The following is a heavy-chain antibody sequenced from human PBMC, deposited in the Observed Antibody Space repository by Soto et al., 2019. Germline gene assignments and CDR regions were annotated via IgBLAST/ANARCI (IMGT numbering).Heavy chain of an antibody. D-gene: IGHD5-12*01. J-gene: IGHJ4*02. CDR1: GGSISSYY. CDR3: ARDTVATIGYFDY. V-gene: IGHV4-59*01. CDR2: IYYSGST. Sequence: PSETLSLTCTVSGGSISSYYWSWIRQPPGKGLEWIGYIYYSGSTNYNPSLKGRVTISVDTSKNQFSLKLSSVTAADTAVYYCARDTVATIGYFDYWGQGTLVTVSS.